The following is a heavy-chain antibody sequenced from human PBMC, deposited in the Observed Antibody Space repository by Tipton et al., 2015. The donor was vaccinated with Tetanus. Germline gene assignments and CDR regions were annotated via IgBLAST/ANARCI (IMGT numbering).Heavy chain of an antibody. CDR3: ARRLGPYAGDCIWHLDL. CDR1: GYNFNLYW. CDR2: IYPGDSDT. D-gene: IGHD2-21*01. J-gene: IGHJ2*01. V-gene: IGHV5-51*01. Sequence: AQLVQSGAEVRKPGESLKISCQGSGYNFNLYWIAWVRQMPGKGLEYMGIIYPGDSDTRYSPSFQGQATISADKSTSTASLQWSRLKASDTAIYDCARRLGPYAGDCIWHLDLWGRGALVAVSS.